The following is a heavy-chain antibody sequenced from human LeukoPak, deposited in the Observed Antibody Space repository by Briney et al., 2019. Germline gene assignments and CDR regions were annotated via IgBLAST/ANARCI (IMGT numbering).Heavy chain of an antibody. V-gene: IGHV1-46*01. J-gene: IGHJ5*02. CDR3: ARASLDSYCSGGSCYSNWFDP. Sequence: ASVKVSCKASGYTFTSYYMHWVRQAPGQGLEWMGIINPSGGSTSYAQKFQGRVTMTRDTSTSTVYMELSSPRSEDTAVYYCARASLDSYCSGGSCYSNWFDPWGQGTLVTVSS. CDR1: GYTFTSYY. D-gene: IGHD2-15*01. CDR2: INPSGGST.